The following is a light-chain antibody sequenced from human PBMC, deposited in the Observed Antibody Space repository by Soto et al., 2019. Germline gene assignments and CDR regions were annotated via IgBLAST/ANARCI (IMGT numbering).Light chain of an antibody. CDR1: QSLGTW. V-gene: IGKV1-5*01. CDR2: DAS. J-gene: IGKJ1*01. CDR3: HQYNTYSWT. Sequence: DIQMTQSPSTLSASFGDRVTITCRASQSLGTWLVWYQQKPGQAPKLLIYDASSLEGGVPSRFRGSGSGTQFTLTISSLQPDDFATYYCHQYNTYSWTFGQGTKV.